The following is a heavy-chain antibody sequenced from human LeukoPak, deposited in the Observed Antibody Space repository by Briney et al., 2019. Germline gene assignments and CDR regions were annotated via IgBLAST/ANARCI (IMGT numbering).Heavy chain of an antibody. Sequence: PGRSLRLSCAASGFTFSSYGMHWVRQAPGKGLEWVGRTRNKANSYTTEYAASVKGRFTISRDDSKNSLYLQMNSLKTEDTAVYYCAREGATVLYYYMDVWGKGTTVTVSS. V-gene: IGHV3-72*01. CDR2: TRNKANSYTT. J-gene: IGHJ6*03. CDR3: AREGATVLYYYMDV. CDR1: GFTFSSYG. D-gene: IGHD1-26*01.